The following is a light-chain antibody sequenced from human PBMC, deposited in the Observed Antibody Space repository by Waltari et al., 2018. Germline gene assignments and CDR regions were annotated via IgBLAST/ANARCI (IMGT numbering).Light chain of an antibody. V-gene: IGLV9-49*01. CDR1: TDYSTYE. Sequence: QPVVTQPPSASASLGASVPLPCTPRTDYSTYEVARSQQSPGKGPRVGIRVADVGWGGPRVWGRRGTGGIVGAKGDGIPDRFSVLGSGLNRYLTIKNIQEEDESDYHCGADHGSGTNFVYVFGTGTKVTVL. J-gene: IGLJ1*01. CDR3: GADHGSGTNFVYV. CDR2: VADVGWGGPRVWGRRGTGGIVG.